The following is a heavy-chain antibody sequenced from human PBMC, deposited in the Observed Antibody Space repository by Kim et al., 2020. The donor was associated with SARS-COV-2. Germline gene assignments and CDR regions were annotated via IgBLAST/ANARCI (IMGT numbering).Heavy chain of an antibody. CDR3: ARGNRGSSWYYADGMDV. J-gene: IGHJ6*02. V-gene: IGHV3-74*01. CDR1: GFTFSSYW. D-gene: IGHD6-13*01. Sequence: GGSLRLSCAASGFTFSSYWMHWVRQAPGKGLVWVSRINSDGSSTSYADSVKGRFTISRDNAKNTLYLQMNSLRAEDTAVYYCARGNRGSSWYYADGMDVWGQGTTVTVSS. CDR2: INSDGSST.